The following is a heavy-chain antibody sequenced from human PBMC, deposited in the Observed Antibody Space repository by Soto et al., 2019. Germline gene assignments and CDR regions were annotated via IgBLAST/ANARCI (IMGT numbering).Heavy chain of an antibody. J-gene: IGHJ4*02. D-gene: IGHD2-21*01. V-gene: IGHV1-8*01. Sequence: QEHLVQSGAEVKKPGASVKVSCKTARSTFNKYDFNWVRQAPGQGLEWMGWMNPNSGNTGFAQKFQGRVSMTRDTSAGTGFMELSSTKSDDTGVYYGALGCAGECYSKLGDQWGPGTLVTVSS. CDR1: RSTFNKYD. CDR2: MNPNSGNT. CDR3: ALGCAGECYSKLGDQ.